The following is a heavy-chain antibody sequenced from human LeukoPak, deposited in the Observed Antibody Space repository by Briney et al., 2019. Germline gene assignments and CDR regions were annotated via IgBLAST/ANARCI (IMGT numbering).Heavy chain of an antibody. V-gene: IGHV3-74*01. Sequence: GGSLRLSCAASGFTLSDYWMNWVRQVPGKGPVWVSHISPDGRNIDYADSVKGRFTISRDSAKNTLYLQMNSLRVEDTAVYYCVRDGGGTTPYDCWGQGSLVTVSS. CDR2: ISPDGRNI. J-gene: IGHJ4*02. CDR1: GFTLSDYW. D-gene: IGHD1-7*01. CDR3: VRDGGGTTPYDC.